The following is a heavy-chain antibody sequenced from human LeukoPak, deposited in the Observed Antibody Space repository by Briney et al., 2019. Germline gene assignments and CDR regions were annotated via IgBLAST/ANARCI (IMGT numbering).Heavy chain of an antibody. CDR2: ISYDGNNK. CDR1: GFTFSSYG. CDR3: AKEVADAFAI. D-gene: IGHD5-12*01. Sequence: GRSLRLSCAASGFTFSSYGMHWVRQAPGKGLEWVAVISYDGNNKYYADSVKGRFTISRDNSKNTLYLQMNSLRAEDTAVHYCAKEVADAFAIWGQGTMATVSS. J-gene: IGHJ3*02. V-gene: IGHV3-30*18.